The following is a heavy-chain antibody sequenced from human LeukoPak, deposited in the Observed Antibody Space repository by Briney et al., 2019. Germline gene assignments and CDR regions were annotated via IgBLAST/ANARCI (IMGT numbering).Heavy chain of an antibody. Sequence: GGFLRLSCAASGFTFSSYAMSWVRQAPGEGLEWVSAISGSGGSTYYADSVKGRFTVSRDNSMNTLYLQMNSLRAEDTAVYYCAKDVRQQLVLYFDYWGQGTLVTVSS. CDR2: ISGSGGST. V-gene: IGHV3-23*01. J-gene: IGHJ4*02. D-gene: IGHD6-13*01. CDR1: GFTFSSYA. CDR3: AKDVRQQLVLYFDY.